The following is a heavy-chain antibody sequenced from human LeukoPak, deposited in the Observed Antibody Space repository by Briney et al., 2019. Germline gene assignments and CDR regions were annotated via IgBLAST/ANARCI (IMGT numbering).Heavy chain of an antibody. Sequence: GGSQRLSCAASGFTFSSYGMHWVRQAPGKGLEWVAFIRYDGSNKYYADSVKGRFTISRDNSKNTLYLQMNSLRAEDTAVYYCAKDEYSSSPGGYWGQGTLVTVSS. J-gene: IGHJ4*02. CDR2: IRYDGSNK. CDR1: GFTFSSYG. V-gene: IGHV3-30*02. CDR3: AKDEYSSSPGGY. D-gene: IGHD6-13*01.